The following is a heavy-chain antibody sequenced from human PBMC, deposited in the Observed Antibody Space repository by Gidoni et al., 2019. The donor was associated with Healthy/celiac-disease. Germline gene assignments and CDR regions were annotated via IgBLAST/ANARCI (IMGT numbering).Heavy chain of an antibody. CDR2: IIPIFGTA. J-gene: IGHJ4*02. V-gene: IGHV1-69*06. CDR1: GCNFSSYA. D-gene: IGHD3-22*01. CDR3: ACAWGNFNSYGSSGYRGFDY. Sequence: QAQLVQSGAGVKKPGHSVKVSCKAAGCNFSSYAISWVRQAPGQVLEWMGGIIPIFGTANYAQKFQGRVTITADKSTSTAYMELSSVSSGDTAVYYYACAWGNFNSYGSSGYRGFDYWGQGTLVTVSS.